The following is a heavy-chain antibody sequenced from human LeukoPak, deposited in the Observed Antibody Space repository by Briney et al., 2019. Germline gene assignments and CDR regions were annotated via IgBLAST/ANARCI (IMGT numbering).Heavy chain of an antibody. CDR3: ARGARRWLQSR. CDR2: INHSGST. CDR1: GGSFSGYY. Sequence: SETLSLTCAVYGGSFSGYYWSWIRQPPGKGPEWIGEINHSGSTNYNPSLKSRVTISVDTSKNQFSLKLSSVTAADTAVYYCARGARRWLQSRWGQGTLVTVSS. J-gene: IGHJ4*02. D-gene: IGHD5-24*01. V-gene: IGHV4-34*01.